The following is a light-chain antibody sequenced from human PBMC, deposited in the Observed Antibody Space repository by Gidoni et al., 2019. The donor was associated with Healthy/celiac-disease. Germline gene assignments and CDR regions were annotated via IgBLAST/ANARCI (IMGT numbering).Light chain of an antibody. V-gene: IGLV3-1*01. Sequence: SYELTQPPSVSVSPGQTASITCSGDKLGDKYACWYQQQPGQSPVLDIYQDSKRPSGIPERFSGSNSGNTATLTISGTQAMDEADYYCQAWDSSTHVVFGGGTKLTVL. CDR3: QAWDSSTHVV. CDR2: QDS. CDR1: KLGDKY. J-gene: IGLJ2*01.